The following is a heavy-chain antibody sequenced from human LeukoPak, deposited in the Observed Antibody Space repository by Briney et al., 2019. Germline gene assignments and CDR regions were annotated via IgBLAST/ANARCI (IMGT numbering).Heavy chain of an antibody. CDR3: AALRGYFDL. J-gene: IGHJ2*01. CDR1: GFTFSPLG. CDR2: AYSGGIT. Sequence: GGSLRLSCAASGFTFSPLGVNWVRQAPGRGLEWVSVAYSGGITYYADSVKGRFTISRDNSKNTLYLQMNSLRAEDTAVYYCAALRGYFDLWGRGTLVTVSS. V-gene: IGHV3-53*01.